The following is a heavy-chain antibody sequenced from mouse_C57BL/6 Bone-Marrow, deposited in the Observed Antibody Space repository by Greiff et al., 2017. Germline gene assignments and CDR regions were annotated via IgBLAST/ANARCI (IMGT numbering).Heavy chain of an antibody. D-gene: IGHD2-14*01. Sequence: QVQLQQSGAELARPGASVKLSCKASGYTFTSYGISWVKQRTGQGLEWIGEIYPRSGNTYYNEKFKGKATLTADKSSSTAYMELRSLTSEDSAVYFCARVGAYYRDFDYWGKGTTLTVSS. V-gene: IGHV1-81*01. CDR3: ARVGAYYRDFDY. J-gene: IGHJ2*01. CDR1: GYTFTSYG. CDR2: IYPRSGNT.